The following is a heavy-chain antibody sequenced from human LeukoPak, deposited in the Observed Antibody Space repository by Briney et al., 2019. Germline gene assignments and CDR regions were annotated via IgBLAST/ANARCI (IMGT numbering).Heavy chain of an antibody. CDR2: IAYDGSRA. J-gene: IGHJ4*02. D-gene: IGHD1-14*01. V-gene: IGHV3-33*01. Sequence: GGSLSLPCAGSGFSFGGYGMHWFRQTPGKGLEWVAVIAYDGSRAFYADSVKGRFTISRDNSKNTMSVQMDDLRAEDTAVYYCTRYNNDHFDYWGQGTLVTVSS. CDR3: TRYNNDHFDY. CDR1: GFSFGGYG.